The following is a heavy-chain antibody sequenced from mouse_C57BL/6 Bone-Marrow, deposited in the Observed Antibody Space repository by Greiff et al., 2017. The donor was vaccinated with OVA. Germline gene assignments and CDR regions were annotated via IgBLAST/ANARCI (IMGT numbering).Heavy chain of an antibody. D-gene: IGHD2-3*01. CDR3: NTSANGYYIAY. J-gene: IGHJ3*01. Sequence: EVQLQQSGAELVRPGASVKLSCTASGFNITDYYMHWVKQRPEQGLEWIGRIDPEDGDTEYAPQFQGKATMTADTSSHTAYLQLSSLASENTAIDYYNTSANGYYIAYWGQGTLVTVSA. CDR2: IDPEDGDT. V-gene: IGHV14-1*01. CDR1: GFNITDYY.